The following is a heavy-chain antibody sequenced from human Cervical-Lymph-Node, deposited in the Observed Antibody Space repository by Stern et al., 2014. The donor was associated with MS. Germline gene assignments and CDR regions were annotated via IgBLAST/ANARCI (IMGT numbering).Heavy chain of an antibody. CDR1: GYTFTTYY. CDR2: FNPSGGKT. Sequence: QLVQSGAEIRKPGASVKISCEASGYTFTTYYMHWVRQAPGQGLAWVALFNPSGGKTTYAQRFQGRVTVTGDTSTSTVYMELTGLRSEDTAVYYCARVLSLATSDSWGQGTLVIVSS. CDR3: ARVLSLATSDS. D-gene: IGHD1-1*01. J-gene: IGHJ4*02. V-gene: IGHV1-46*01.